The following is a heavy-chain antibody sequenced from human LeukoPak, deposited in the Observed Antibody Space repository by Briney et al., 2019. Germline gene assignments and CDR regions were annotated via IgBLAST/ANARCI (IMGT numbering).Heavy chain of an antibody. J-gene: IGHJ3*02. CDR3: AKDWGRRAVAGDAFDI. CDR1: GFTFSSYG. Sequence: GRSLRLSCAASGFTFSSYGMHWVRQAPGKGLEWVAVISYDGSNKYYADSVKGRFTISRDNSKNTLYLQMNSPRAEDTALYYCAKDWGRRAVAGDAFDIWGQGTMVTVSS. D-gene: IGHD6-19*01. CDR2: ISYDGSNK. V-gene: IGHV3-30*18.